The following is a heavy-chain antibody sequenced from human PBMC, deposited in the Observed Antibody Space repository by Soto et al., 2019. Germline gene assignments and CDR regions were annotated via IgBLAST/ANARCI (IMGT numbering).Heavy chain of an antibody. D-gene: IGHD5-12*01. Sequence: GGSLRLSCAASGFTFSSYWMHRVRQAPGKGLVWVSRINSDGSSTSYADSVKGRFTISRDNAKNTLYLQMNSLRAEDTAVYYCARGEGDGYNFFPEGDYGMDVWGQGTTVTVSS. J-gene: IGHJ6*02. CDR2: INSDGSST. V-gene: IGHV3-74*01. CDR1: GFTFSSYW. CDR3: ARGEGDGYNFFPEGDYGMDV.